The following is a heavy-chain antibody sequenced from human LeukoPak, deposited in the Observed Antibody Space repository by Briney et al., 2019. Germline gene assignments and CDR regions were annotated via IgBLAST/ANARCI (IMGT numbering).Heavy chain of an antibody. CDR3: ATYYYDSSGYYYPWI. CDR2: ISSSGSTI. V-gene: IGHV3-11*04. CDR1: GFTFSDYY. Sequence: PGGSLRLSCAASGFTFSDYYMSWIRQAPGKGLEWVSYISSSGSTIYYADSVKGRFTISRDNAKNSLYLQMNSLRAEDTAVYYCATYYYDSSGYYYPWIWGQGTLVTVSS. D-gene: IGHD3-22*01. J-gene: IGHJ4*02.